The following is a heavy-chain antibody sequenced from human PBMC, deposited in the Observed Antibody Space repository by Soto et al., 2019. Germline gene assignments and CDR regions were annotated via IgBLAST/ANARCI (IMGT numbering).Heavy chain of an antibody. CDR1: GFTFSSYA. J-gene: IGHJ4*02. Sequence: PGGSLRLSCAASGFTFSSYAMSWVRQAPGKGLEWVSAISGSGGSTYYADSVKGRFTISRDNSKNTLYLQMNSLRAEDTAVYYCAQTKRGYSSEIFDYWGQGTLVTVSS. D-gene: IGHD5-18*01. CDR3: AQTKRGYSSEIFDY. CDR2: ISGSGGST. V-gene: IGHV3-23*01.